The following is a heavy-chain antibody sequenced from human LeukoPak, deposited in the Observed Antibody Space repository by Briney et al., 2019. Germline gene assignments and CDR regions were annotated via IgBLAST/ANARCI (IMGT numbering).Heavy chain of an antibody. CDR3: ARERGGYSYGPFDY. CDR2: IKQDETEK. J-gene: IGHJ4*02. Sequence: PGGSLRLSCTASGFTFSNFWMGWVRQAPGKGLEWVANIKQDETEKFYLGSVKGRFTISRDNAKNSLYLQMNSLRAEDTAVYYCARERGGYSYGPFDYWVQGTLVTVSS. V-gene: IGHV3-7*01. CDR1: GFTFSNFW. D-gene: IGHD5-18*01.